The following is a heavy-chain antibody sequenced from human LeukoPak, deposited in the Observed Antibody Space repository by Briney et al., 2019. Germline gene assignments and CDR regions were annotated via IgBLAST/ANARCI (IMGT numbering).Heavy chain of an antibody. Sequence: ASVKVSCKASGYTFTSYVMHWVRQAPGQRLEWMGWINAGNGNTKYSQKFQGRVTITMDTSASTAYMELSSLRSEDTAVYYCARDGTGTTFDYWGQGTLVTVSS. D-gene: IGHD1-7*01. V-gene: IGHV1-3*01. J-gene: IGHJ4*02. CDR1: GYTFTSYV. CDR2: INAGNGNT. CDR3: ARDGTGTTFDY.